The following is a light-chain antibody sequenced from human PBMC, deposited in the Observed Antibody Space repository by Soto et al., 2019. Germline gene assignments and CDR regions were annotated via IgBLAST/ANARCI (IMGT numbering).Light chain of an antibody. Sequence: EIVLTQSPAILSLSPGDRASLSCRASQYVDSTSLVWYQHKPGQAPRLLIFCASMRASGIPDRFSGSGSGTDFTLTISRLEPEDFAVYFCQQYGMSPPFTFGQGTKLEIK. CDR2: CAS. CDR1: QYVDSTS. J-gene: IGKJ2*01. V-gene: IGKV3-20*01. CDR3: QQYGMSPPFT.